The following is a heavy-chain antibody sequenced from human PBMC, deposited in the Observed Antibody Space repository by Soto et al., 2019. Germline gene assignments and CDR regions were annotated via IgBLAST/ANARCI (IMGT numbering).Heavy chain of an antibody. CDR3: ARGGGYCTPTSCAIDS. J-gene: IGHJ4*02. CDR2: VSLTGDRT. Sequence: EVQLLESGGGLVQPGGSLRLSCVASRFSFSSYEMSWVRQAAGKGLEWVSRVSLTGDRTNYAGSVKGRFTVSRDNFKNTLYLEMDSLRPEHTAIYYCARGGGYCTPTSCAIDSWGRGTPVTVSS. CDR1: RFSFSSYE. V-gene: IGHV3-23*01. D-gene: IGHD2-8*01.